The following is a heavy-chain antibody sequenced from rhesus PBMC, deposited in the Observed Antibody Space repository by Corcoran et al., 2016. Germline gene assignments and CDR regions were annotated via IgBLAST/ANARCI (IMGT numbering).Heavy chain of an antibody. V-gene: IGHV3S5*01. Sequence: EVQLVETGGGLVQPGGSLKLSCAASGFTFSSYGMSWVRQALGRGLEWVSAINSGGGSTYSADSVKCRSTISRDNSKNTLSLQMNSLRAEDTVVYYCAKECEVFTALDYWGQGVLVTVSS. CDR3: AKECEVFTALDY. CDR2: INSGGGST. CDR1: GFTFSSYG. J-gene: IGHJ4*01. D-gene: IGHD2-27*01.